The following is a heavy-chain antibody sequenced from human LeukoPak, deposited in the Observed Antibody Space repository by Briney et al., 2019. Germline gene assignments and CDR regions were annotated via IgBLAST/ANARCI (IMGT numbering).Heavy chain of an antibody. CDR1: GFTFDDYC. D-gene: IGHD3-10*01. CDR3: ARANSPLVRGVTFYFDS. J-gene: IGHJ4*02. CDR2: INWNGGST. Sequence: GGSLRLSCAAAGFTFDDYCMSWVRQAPGKGLEWVSGINWNGGSTGYADSVKGRFTISRDNAKSSLYLQMNSLRDDDTAVYFCARANSPLVRGVTFYFDSWGQGTLVTVSS. V-gene: IGHV3-20*04.